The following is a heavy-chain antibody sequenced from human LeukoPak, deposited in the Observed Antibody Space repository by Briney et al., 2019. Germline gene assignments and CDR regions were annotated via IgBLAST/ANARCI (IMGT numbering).Heavy chain of an antibody. J-gene: IGHJ4*02. D-gene: IGHD6-25*01. CDR2: ISRDGSTK. Sequence: QPGGSLRLSCAASGFTFSNYAFHWVRQAPGKGLEWVAIISRDGSTKYYADSVKGRFTISRDNSKSTLYLQMNGLRDEDTAVYHCAKVGDSSGLDYWGQGTLVTVSS. CDR1: GFTFSNYA. CDR3: AKVGDSSGLDY. V-gene: IGHV3-30*18.